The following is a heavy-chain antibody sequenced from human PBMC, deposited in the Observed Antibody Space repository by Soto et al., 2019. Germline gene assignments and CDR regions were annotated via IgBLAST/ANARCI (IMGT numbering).Heavy chain of an antibody. V-gene: IGHV1-69*01. D-gene: IGHD5-12*01. CDR1: GGTFSSYA. Sequence: QVQLVQSGAEVKKPGSSVKVSCKASGGTFSSYAISWVRQAPGQGLEWMGGIIPIFGTATYAQKFQGRVTITADESTSTAYMGLSSLRSEDTVVYYCAREGVEMATPGRVYYFDYWGQGTLVTVSS. CDR2: IIPIFGTA. CDR3: AREGVEMATPGRVYYFDY. J-gene: IGHJ4*02.